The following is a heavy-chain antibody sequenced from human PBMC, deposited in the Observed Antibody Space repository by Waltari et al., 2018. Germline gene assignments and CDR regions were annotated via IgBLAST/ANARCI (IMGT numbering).Heavy chain of an antibody. CDR2: IRYDGSNK. Sequence: QGPVVGAGGGVGPPGGAPGPPWARVGFTLRSYGLHWGRQAPGKGLEWVAFIRYDGSNKYYSDSVKGRFTISRDNSKNTLYLQMNSLRAEDTAVYYCAKTLSSSWYTGLGMDVWGQGTTVTVSS. J-gene: IGHJ6*02. V-gene: IGHV3-30*02. CDR1: GFTLRSYG. CDR3: AKTLSSSWYTGLGMDV. D-gene: IGHD6-13*01.